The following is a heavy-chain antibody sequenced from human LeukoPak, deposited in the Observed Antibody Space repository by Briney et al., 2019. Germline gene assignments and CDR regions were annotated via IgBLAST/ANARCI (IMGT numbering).Heavy chain of an antibody. V-gene: IGHV4-34*01. CDR1: GGSFSGYY. CDR2: INHSGST. Sequence: SGTLSLTCAVYGGSFSGYYWSWIRQPPGKGLEWIGEINHSGSTNYNPSLKSRVTISVDTSKNQFSLKLSSVTAADTAVYYCARGPVVTRNWFDPWGQGTLVTVSS. D-gene: IGHD4-23*01. CDR3: ARGPVVTRNWFDP. J-gene: IGHJ5*02.